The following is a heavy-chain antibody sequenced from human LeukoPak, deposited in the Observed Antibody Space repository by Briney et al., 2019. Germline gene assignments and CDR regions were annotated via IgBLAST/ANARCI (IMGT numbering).Heavy chain of an antibody. CDR3: AKHVMTTPRTLDY. V-gene: IGHV3-23*01. CDR2: FGTGADT. D-gene: IGHD1-1*01. CDR1: GFTFSSYT. J-gene: IGHJ4*02. Sequence: GGSLRLSCAASGFTFSSYTVSWVRQAPGKGLEWVSTFGTGADTYYARSVEGRFIISSDNSKSTLYLQMNSLRADDTATYYCAKHVMTTPRTLDYWGQGTWSPSPQ.